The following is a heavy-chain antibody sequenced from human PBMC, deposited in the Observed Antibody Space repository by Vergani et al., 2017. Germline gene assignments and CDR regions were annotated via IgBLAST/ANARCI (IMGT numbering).Heavy chain of an antibody. CDR3: ARVNTETNGHLYYYYYMDV. V-gene: IGHV4-34*01. J-gene: IGHJ6*03. Sequence: QVQLQQWGGGLLKPSETLSLTCVVNGGSFTSYHWTWIRQSPGEGLEWVGDIDHTVRPDNNPSIKSRITMSVGKFRNQFSLTLNSVTATDTAIYFCARVNTETNGHLYYYYYMDVWGQGTVVTVS. CDR1: GGSFTSYH. CDR2: IDHTVRP. D-gene: IGHD4-11*01.